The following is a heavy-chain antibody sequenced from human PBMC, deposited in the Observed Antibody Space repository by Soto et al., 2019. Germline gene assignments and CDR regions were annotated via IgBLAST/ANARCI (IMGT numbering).Heavy chain of an antibody. V-gene: IGHV3-23*01. J-gene: IGHJ4*02. D-gene: IGHD3-10*01. CDR3: AKGFGGSSAWYYFDY. CDR1: GFTFNSYA. CDR2: ISGSGGVT. Sequence: EVQLWESGGGLVQPGGSLRLSCAASGFTFNSYALTWVRQAPGKGLEWVSSISGSGGVTYYADSVKGRFTISRDNSKNTLYLQMNSLRADDTAVYYCAKGFGGSSAWYYFDYWGQGTLVTVSS.